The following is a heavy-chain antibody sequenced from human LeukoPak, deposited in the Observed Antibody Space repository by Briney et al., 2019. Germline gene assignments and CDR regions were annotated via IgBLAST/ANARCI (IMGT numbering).Heavy chain of an antibody. D-gene: IGHD1-26*01. V-gene: IGHV3-7*01. CDR1: GFTFSSYW. CDR3: ARDPLVGATSFDY. CDR2: IKQDGSGK. Sequence: SGGSLRLSCAASGFTFSSYWMSWVRQAPGKGLEWVANIKQDGSGKYYVDSVKGRFTISRDNAKNSLYLQMNSLRAEDTAVYYCARDPLVGATSFDYWGQGTLVTVSS. J-gene: IGHJ4*02.